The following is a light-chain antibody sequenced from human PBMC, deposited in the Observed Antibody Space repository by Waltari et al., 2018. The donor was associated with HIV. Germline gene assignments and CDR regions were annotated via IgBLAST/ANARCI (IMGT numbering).Light chain of an antibody. Sequence: SVTLSCRASQSVRTSLAWYQQKPGQAPRLLIYGASTRATGIPARFSGSGSGTEFTLTISSLQSEDSAVYHCQQYDDWPPFTFGQGTKLEIK. CDR3: QQYDDWPPFT. CDR2: GAS. CDR1: QSVRTS. V-gene: IGKV3-15*01. J-gene: IGKJ2*01.